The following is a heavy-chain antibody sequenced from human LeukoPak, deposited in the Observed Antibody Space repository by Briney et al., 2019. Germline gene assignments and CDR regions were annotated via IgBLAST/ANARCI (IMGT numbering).Heavy chain of an antibody. CDR2: IYYSGTT. CDR3: ARESPSGSYCYY. CDR1: GGSISNYY. J-gene: IGHJ4*02. D-gene: IGHD1-26*01. Sequence: SETLSLTCTVSGGSISNYYWSWIRQPPGKGLEWIGFIYYSGTTNYNPSLKSRVTISVDSSKNQFSLKLSSVTAADTAVYYCARESPSGSYCYYWGQGTLVTVSS. V-gene: IGHV4-59*01.